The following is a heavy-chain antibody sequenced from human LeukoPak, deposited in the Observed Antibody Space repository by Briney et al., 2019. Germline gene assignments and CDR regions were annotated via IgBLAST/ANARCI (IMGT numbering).Heavy chain of an antibody. D-gene: IGHD1-1*01. Sequence: SVKVSCKASGGTFSSYTISWVRQAPGQGLEWMGGIIPIFGTASYAQKFQGRVTITTDESTSTVYMELSSLRSEDTAVYYCARGETILNWFDPWGQGTLVTVSS. CDR1: GGTFSSYT. CDR2: IIPIFGTA. CDR3: ARGETILNWFDP. V-gene: IGHV1-69*05. J-gene: IGHJ5*02.